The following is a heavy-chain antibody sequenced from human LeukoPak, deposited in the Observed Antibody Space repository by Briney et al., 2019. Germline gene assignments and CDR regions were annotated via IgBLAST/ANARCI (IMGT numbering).Heavy chain of an antibody. D-gene: IGHD3-10*01. V-gene: IGHV1-18*04. CDR2: ISANNGNT. J-gene: IGHJ6*04. Sequence: ASVKVSCKASGYTFTSYGMSWVRQAPGQGLEWMGWISANNGNTNYAQKLQGGVTMTTDTSTSTAYMELRSLRSDDTGVYYCARYAGITMVRGVYYYCVMDVWGKGTTVTLSS. CDR1: GYTFTSYG. CDR3: ARYAGITMVRGVYYYCVMDV.